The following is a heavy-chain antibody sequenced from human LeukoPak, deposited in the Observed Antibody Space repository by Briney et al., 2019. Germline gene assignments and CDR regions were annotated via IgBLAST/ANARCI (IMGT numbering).Heavy chain of an antibody. D-gene: IGHD2-15*01. J-gene: IGHJ3*02. CDR1: GFTFSSYW. CDR2: INSDGSNI. CDR3: TRDTLYCSGGYCYHDI. V-gene: IGHV3-74*01. Sequence: GGSLRLSCAASGFTFSSYWMHWVRQAPGKGLVWVSRINSDGSNINYVDSVKGRFTISRDNAKNTLYLQMNSLRAEDTAVYYCTRDTLYCSGGYCYHDIWGQGTMVTVSS.